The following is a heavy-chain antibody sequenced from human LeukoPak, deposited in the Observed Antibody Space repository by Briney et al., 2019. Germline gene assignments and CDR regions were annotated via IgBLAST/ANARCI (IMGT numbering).Heavy chain of an antibody. CDR1: GYTFTSYG. V-gene: IGHV1-18*01. D-gene: IGHD3-16*01. CDR3: ARRRYYDYVWGSYELDY. J-gene: IGHJ4*02. Sequence: ASVKVSCKASGYTFTSYGISWVRQAPGQGLEWMGWISAYNGNTNYAQKLQGRVTMTTDTSTSTAYMELRSLRSDDTAVYYCARRRYYDYVWGSYELDYWGQGTLVTVSS. CDR2: ISAYNGNT.